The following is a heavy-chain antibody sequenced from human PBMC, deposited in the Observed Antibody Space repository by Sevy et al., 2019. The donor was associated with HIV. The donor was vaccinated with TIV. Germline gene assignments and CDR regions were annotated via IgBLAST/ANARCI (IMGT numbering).Heavy chain of an antibody. Sequence: GGSLRLSCAASRFIFNDYGMHWVRQAPGKGLEWVAFIQYDGNDKYHADSMRGRFTISRDNSKNMLFLQMNSLRSEDTAMYYCAKNTAAAGAGGFDYWGQGTLVTVSS. D-gene: IGHD6-13*01. J-gene: IGHJ4*02. CDR1: RFIFNDYG. CDR2: IQYDGNDK. V-gene: IGHV3-30*02. CDR3: AKNTAAAGAGGFDY.